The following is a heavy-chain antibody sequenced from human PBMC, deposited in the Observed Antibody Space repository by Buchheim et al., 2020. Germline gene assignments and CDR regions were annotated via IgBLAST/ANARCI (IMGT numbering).Heavy chain of an antibody. V-gene: IGHV3-33*01. CDR1: GFPFSSYG. D-gene: IGHD6-6*01. CDR2: ISDDGSDQ. Sequence: QVQLLESGGGVVQPGRSLRLSCAASGFPFSSYGIHWIRQAPGKGLEWVALISDDGSDQYYADSVKGRFTISRDTSKKPLSLQMNSLRVDDTAVYYCARDFSGSSSSEIDYWGQGTL. CDR3: ARDFSGSSSSEIDY. J-gene: IGHJ4*02.